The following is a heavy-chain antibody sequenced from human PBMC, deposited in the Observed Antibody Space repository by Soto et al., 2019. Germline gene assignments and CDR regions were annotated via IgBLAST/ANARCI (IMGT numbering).Heavy chain of an antibody. CDR2: IYYSGDT. Sequence: QVQLQESGPGLVKPSETLSLTCSVSGDSMNSYYWSWIRQSPGKGMEWLGYIYYSGDTKYNPSLQSRISISIDTTRNHFSLRLTSMTAAHTAVYYCARDRNKLWKNDAFDIWGQGTMVTVSS. J-gene: IGHJ3*02. V-gene: IGHV4-59*01. CDR1: GDSMNSYY. D-gene: IGHD3-3*01. CDR3: ARDRNKLWKNDAFDI.